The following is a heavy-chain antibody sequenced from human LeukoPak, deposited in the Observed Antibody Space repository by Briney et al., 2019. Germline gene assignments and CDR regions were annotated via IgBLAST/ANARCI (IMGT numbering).Heavy chain of an antibody. CDR1: GGTFSSYA. V-gene: IGHV1-69*04. CDR2: IIPILGIA. D-gene: IGHD5-12*01. CDR3: VKRGYDFPGVY. Sequence: ASVKVSCKASGGTFSSYAISWVRQAPGQGLEWMGRIIPILGIANYAQKFQGRVTITADKSTSTAYMGLSSLRSEDTAVYYCVKRGYDFPGVYWGQGTLVTVSA. J-gene: IGHJ4*02.